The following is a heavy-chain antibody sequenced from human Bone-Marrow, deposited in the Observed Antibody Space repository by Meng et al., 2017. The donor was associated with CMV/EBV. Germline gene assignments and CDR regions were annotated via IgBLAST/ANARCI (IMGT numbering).Heavy chain of an antibody. CDR2: IRYDGSNK. Sequence: GGSLRLSCAASGFTFSSYGMHWVRQDPGKGMEWVAFIRYDGSNKYYADSVKGRFTISRDNSKNTLYLQMNSLRAEDTAVDYGAKDQRYDSSGPIDYWGQGTLVTVSS. D-gene: IGHD3-22*01. CDR3: AKDQRYDSSGPIDY. V-gene: IGHV3-30*02. J-gene: IGHJ4*02. CDR1: GFTFSSYG.